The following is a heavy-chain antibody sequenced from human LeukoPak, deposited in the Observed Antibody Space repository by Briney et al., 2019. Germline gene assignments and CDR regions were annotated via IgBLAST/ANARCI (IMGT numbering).Heavy chain of an antibody. Sequence: PSETLSLTCTVSGDSIRSYFWSWIRQPPGKGRPWIGNIYSSGSTNYNPSLKSRVTISVDTSKSQFSLRLSSVTAADTAVYYCARHYRGYSYGQFDNWGQGTLVTVSS. J-gene: IGHJ4*02. CDR3: ARHYRGYSYGQFDN. CDR2: IYSSGST. V-gene: IGHV4-59*08. CDR1: GDSIRSYF. D-gene: IGHD5-18*01.